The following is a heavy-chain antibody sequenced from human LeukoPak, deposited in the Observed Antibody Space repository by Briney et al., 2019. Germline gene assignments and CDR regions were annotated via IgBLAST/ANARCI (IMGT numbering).Heavy chain of an antibody. J-gene: IGHJ4*02. D-gene: IGHD2-15*01. CDR3: AIPGPFCSGGSCHLGY. CDR2: IWYDGSNK. V-gene: IGHV3-33*01. CDR1: GFTFSSYG. Sequence: GGSLRLSCAASGFTFSSYGMHWVRQAPGKGLEWVAVIWYDGSNKYYADSVKGRFTISRDNSKNTLYLQMNSLRAEDTAVYYCAIPGPFCSGGSCHLGYWGQGTLVTVSS.